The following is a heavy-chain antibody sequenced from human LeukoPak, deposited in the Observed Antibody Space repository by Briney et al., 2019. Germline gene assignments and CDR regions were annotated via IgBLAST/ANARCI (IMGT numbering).Heavy chain of an antibody. D-gene: IGHD2-2*01. Sequence: GASVKVSCKASGGTFSSYATSWVRQAPGQGLEWMGRIIPIFGAANYAQKFQGRVTITTDESTSTAYMELSSLRSEDTAVYYCARDPGSSTRAPPDYWGQGTLVTVSS. V-gene: IGHV1-69*05. CDR3: ARDPGSSTRAPPDY. CDR1: GGTFSSYA. J-gene: IGHJ4*02. CDR2: IIPIFGAA.